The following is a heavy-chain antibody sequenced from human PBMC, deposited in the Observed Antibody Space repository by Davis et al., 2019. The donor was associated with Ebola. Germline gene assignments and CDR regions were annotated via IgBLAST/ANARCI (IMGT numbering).Heavy chain of an antibody. CDR1: GFSVADNY. D-gene: IGHD4-17*01. CDR2: LYSDGRT. Sequence: GGSLRLSCAASGFSVADNYMSWVRQAPGKGLEWVSVLYSDGRTDYADSVKGRLTISRDNYKNTLYLQMNDLTDEDTAIYYCARHGVGDFWYFGLWGRGTLVTVSS. J-gene: IGHJ2*01. CDR3: ARHGVGDFWYFGL. V-gene: IGHV3-53*01.